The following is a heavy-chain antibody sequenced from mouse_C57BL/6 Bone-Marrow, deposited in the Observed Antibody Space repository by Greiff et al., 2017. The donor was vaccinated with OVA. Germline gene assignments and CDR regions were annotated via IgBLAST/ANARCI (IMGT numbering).Heavy chain of an antibody. CDR1: GFTFSSYG. Sequence: LVESGGDLVKPGGSLKLSCAASGFTFSSYGMSWVRQTPDKRLEWVATISSGGSYTYYPDSVKGRFTISRDNAKNTLYLQMSSLKSEDTAMYYCARHGRGAWFAYWGQGTLVTVSA. J-gene: IGHJ3*01. V-gene: IGHV5-6*01. CDR2: ISSGGSYT. CDR3: ARHGRGAWFAY.